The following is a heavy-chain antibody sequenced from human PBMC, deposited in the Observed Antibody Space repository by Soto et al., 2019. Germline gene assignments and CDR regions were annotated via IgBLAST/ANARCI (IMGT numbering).Heavy chain of an antibody. CDR1: GGSISSGVYY. V-gene: IGHV4-31*03. CDR3: ARGRTTVVTFDY. Sequence: SETLSLTCTVSGGSISSGVYYWRWIRQHPGKGLEWIGYIYYSGITYYNPSLKSRVTISVDTSKNQFSLKLSSVTAADTAVYYCARGRTTVVTFDYWGQGTLVTVSS. J-gene: IGHJ4*02. D-gene: IGHD4-17*01. CDR2: IYYSGIT.